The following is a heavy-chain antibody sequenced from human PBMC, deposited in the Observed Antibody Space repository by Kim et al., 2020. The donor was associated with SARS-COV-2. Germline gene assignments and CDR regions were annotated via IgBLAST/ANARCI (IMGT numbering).Heavy chain of an antibody. D-gene: IGHD3-22*01. V-gene: IGHV3-30*03. J-gene: IGHJ5*02. CDR3: ARNYYDSSGYYYWWFDP. Sequence: VKGRFNISRDNSKNTLYLQMNSLRAEDTAVYYCARNYYDSSGYYYWWFDPWGQGTLVTVSS.